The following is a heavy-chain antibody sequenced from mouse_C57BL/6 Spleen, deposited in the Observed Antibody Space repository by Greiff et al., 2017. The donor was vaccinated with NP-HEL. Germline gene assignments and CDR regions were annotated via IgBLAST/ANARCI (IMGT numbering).Heavy chain of an antibody. CDR2: IYPSDSET. J-gene: IGHJ1*03. D-gene: IGHD2-4*01. CDR3: ARDYDGYFDV. Sequence: QVQLKQPGAELVRPGSPVKLSCKASGYTFTSYWMDWVKQRPGQGLEWIGNIYPSDSETHYNQKFKDKATLTVDKSSSTAYMQLSSLTSEDSAVYYCARDYDGYFDVWGTGTTVTVSS. V-gene: IGHV1-61*01. CDR1: GYTFTSYW.